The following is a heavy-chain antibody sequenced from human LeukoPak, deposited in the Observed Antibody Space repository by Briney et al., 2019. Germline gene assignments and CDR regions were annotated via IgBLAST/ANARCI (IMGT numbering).Heavy chain of an antibody. J-gene: IGHJ4*02. CDR1: GFTFSSYA. V-gene: IGHV3-30*04. CDR3: ARAHPGGATVTTLAY. D-gene: IGHD4-17*01. Sequence: PGGSLRLSCAASGFTFSSYAMHWVRQAPGKGLEWVAVISYDGSNKYYADSVKGRFTISRDNSKNTLYLRMNSLRAEDTAVYYCARAHPGGATVTTLAYWGQGTLVTVSS. CDR2: ISYDGSNK.